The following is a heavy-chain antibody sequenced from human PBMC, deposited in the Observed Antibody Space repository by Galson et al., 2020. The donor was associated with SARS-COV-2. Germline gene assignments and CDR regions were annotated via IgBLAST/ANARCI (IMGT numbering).Heavy chain of an antibody. D-gene: IGHD3-10*01. CDR1: GYSISSGYY. J-gene: IGHJ3*02. Sequence: SETLSLTCTVSGYSISSGYYWGWIRQPPGKGLEWIGSIYHSGSTYYNPSLKSRVTISVDTSKNQFSLKLSSVTAADTAVYYCASKPPLYYAFDIWGQGTMVTVSS. CDR3: ASKPPLYYAFDI. V-gene: IGHV4-38-2*02. CDR2: IYHSGST.